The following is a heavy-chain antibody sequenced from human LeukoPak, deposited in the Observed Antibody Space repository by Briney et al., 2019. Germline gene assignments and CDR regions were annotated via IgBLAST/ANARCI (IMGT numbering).Heavy chain of an antibody. Sequence: GESLKISCKGSGYSFTSHWIGWVRQMPGKGLEWMGIIYPGDSDTRYSPSFQGQVTISADKSISTAYLQWSSLKASDTAMYYCARHAGGLLWFGESKPFDYWGQGTLVTVSS. J-gene: IGHJ4*02. D-gene: IGHD3-10*01. V-gene: IGHV5-51*01. CDR1: GYSFTSHW. CDR2: IYPGDSDT. CDR3: ARHAGGLLWFGESKPFDY.